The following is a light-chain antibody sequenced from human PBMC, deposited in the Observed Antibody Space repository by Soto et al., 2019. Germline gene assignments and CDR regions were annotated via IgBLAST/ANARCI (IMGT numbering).Light chain of an antibody. J-gene: IGKJ1*01. CDR3: QQYGSSPWT. CDR1: QSVSSSY. Sequence: EIVMTQSPATLSVSPGERATLSCRASQSVSSSYLAWYQQKPGQAPRLLIYGASSRATGIPDRFSGSGSGTDFTLTISRLEPEDFAVYYCQQYGSSPWTFGQGTQGGYQ. V-gene: IGKV3-20*01. CDR2: GAS.